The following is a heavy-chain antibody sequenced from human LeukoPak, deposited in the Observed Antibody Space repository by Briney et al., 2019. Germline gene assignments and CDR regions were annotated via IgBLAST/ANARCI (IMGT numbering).Heavy chain of an antibody. CDR3: ARDKYGSGSYWFDY. Sequence: GGSLRLSCAASGFTFDDYGMSWVRQAPGKGLEWVANIKQDGSEKYYVDSVKGRFTISRDNAKNSLYLQMNSLRAEDTAVYYCARDKYGSGSYWFDYWGQGTLVTVSS. D-gene: IGHD3-10*01. CDR1: GFTFDDYG. CDR2: IKQDGSEK. J-gene: IGHJ4*02. V-gene: IGHV3-7*01.